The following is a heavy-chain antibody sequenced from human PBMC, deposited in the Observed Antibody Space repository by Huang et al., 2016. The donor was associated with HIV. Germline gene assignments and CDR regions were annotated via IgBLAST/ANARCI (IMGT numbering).Heavy chain of an antibody. CDR1: GGPFSTHY. J-gene: IGHJ3*01. CDR3: ARGRDTTEMDTVDDALDV. V-gene: IGHV4-34*02. D-gene: IGHD1-1*01. Sequence: VRLQQWGGGLVRPSETLSRTCAVYGGPFSTHYGRWFRQSPGKGLEWIAEIKYNGKANFNPSSRSRGSSSVDTSKNQFALNVTSVTAADTAIYYCARGRDTTEMDTVDDALDVWDQGTLVSVSS. CDR2: IKYNGKA.